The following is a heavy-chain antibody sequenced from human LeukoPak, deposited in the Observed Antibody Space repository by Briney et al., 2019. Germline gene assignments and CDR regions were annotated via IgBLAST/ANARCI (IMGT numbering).Heavy chain of an antibody. D-gene: IGHD3-22*01. CDR2: ISSSSSTI. CDR1: GFTFSSYS. Sequence: PGGSLRLSCAASGFTFSSYSMNWVRQAPGKGLEWVSYISSSSSTIYYADSVKGRFTISRDNAKNSLYLQMNSLRAEDTVVYYCGRDLHYYDSSGYVYWGQGTLVTVSS. J-gene: IGHJ4*02. V-gene: IGHV3-48*04. CDR3: GRDLHYYDSSGYVY.